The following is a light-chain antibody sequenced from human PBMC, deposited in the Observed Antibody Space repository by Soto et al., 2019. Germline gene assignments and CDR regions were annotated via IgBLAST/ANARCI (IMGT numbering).Light chain of an antibody. CDR1: SSDVGGYNY. Sequence: QSVLTQPASVSGSPGRSITISCTGTSSDVGGYNYVSWYQQHPGKAPKLMIYEVSNRPSGVSNRFSGSKSGNTASLTISGLQAEDEDDYYCTSYTSTTTYAFGTGTK. CDR2: EVS. J-gene: IGLJ1*01. CDR3: TSYTSTTTYA. V-gene: IGLV2-14*01.